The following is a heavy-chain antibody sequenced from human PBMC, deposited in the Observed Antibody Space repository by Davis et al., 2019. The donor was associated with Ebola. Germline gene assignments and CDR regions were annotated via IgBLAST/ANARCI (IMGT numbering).Heavy chain of an antibody. D-gene: IGHD6-13*01. Sequence: ASVKVSCKTSGYTVSDYGLNWVRQAPGQGLEWMGWINTNTGNPTYAQGFTGRFVFSLDTSVSTAYLQISSLKAEDTAVYYCARGGAAGLWGQGTLVTVSS. CDR1: GYTVSDYG. CDR3: ARGGAAGL. J-gene: IGHJ4*02. V-gene: IGHV7-4-1*02. CDR2: INTNTGNP.